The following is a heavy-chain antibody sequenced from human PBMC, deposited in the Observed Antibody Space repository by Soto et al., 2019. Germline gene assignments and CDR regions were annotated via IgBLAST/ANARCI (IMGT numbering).Heavy chain of an antibody. CDR1: GFTFSYYW. CDR2: IQNDGSRT. CDR3: TTRALAAPALDY. J-gene: IGHJ4*02. V-gene: IGHV3-74*01. Sequence: PGGSLRLSCAASGFTFSYYWVHWVRQAPGTGLVWVSHIQNDGSRTTYADSVKGRFTISKDDSKNMLFLQMDSLKPEDTAVYYCTTRALAAPALDYWGRGTLVTVSS. D-gene: IGHD6-19*01.